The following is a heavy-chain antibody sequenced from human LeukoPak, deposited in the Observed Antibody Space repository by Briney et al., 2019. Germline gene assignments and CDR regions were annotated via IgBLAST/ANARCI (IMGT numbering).Heavy chain of an antibody. CDR2: ISGSGGST. CDR1: GFTFSNYA. Sequence: PGGSLRLSCAASGFTFSNYAMSWVRQAPGKGLEWVSAISGSGGSTYYADSVKGRFTISRDNSKNTLYLQMNSLRAEDTAVYYCAKEYYYYDSSGYYRGGYFDYWGQGTLVTVSS. V-gene: IGHV3-23*01. J-gene: IGHJ4*02. D-gene: IGHD3-22*01. CDR3: AKEYYYYDSSGYYRGGYFDY.